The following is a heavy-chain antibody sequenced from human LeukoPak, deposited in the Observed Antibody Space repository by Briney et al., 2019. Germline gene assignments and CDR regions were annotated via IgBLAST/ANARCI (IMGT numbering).Heavy chain of an antibody. V-gene: IGHV6-1*01. Sequence: SQTLSLTCAISGDXVSRNNVGWNWIRQSPSRGLEWLGRTYYKSKWYNNYAVSVQSRISINSDTSKNQFSLQLNSVTPEDTAVYYCARGDQGFDYWGQGTLVTVSS. CDR2: TYYKSKWYN. CDR1: GDXVSRNNVG. J-gene: IGHJ4*02. CDR3: ARGDQGFDY.